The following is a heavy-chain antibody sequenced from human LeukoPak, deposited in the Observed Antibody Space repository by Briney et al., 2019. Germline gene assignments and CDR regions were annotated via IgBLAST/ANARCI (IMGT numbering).Heavy chain of an antibody. J-gene: IGHJ4*02. CDR1: GYTFTSYA. CDR3: ARDGYDYVWGSYRYYFDY. CDR2: INAGNGNT. D-gene: IGHD3-16*02. Sequence: GASVKVSCKASGYTFTSYAMHWVRQAPGQRLEWMGWINAGNGNTKYSQKFQGRVTITRDTSASTAYMELSSPRSEDTAVYYCARDGYDYVWGSYRYYFDYWGQGTLVTVSS. V-gene: IGHV1-3*01.